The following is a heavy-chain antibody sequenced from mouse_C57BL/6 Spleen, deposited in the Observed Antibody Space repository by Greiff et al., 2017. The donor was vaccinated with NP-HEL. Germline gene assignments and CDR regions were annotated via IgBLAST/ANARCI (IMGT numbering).Heavy chain of an antibody. CDR3: ARSEGNSWFAY. CDR2: IYPGSGNT. V-gene: IGHV1-76*01. D-gene: IGHD2-1*01. CDR1: GYTFTDYY. J-gene: IGHJ3*01. Sequence: VQLQQSGAELVRPGASVKLSCKASGYTFTDYYINWVKQRPGQGLEWIARIYPGSGNTYYNEKFKGKATLTAEKSSSTAYMQLSSLTSEDSAVYFCARSEGNSWFAYWGQGTLVTVSA.